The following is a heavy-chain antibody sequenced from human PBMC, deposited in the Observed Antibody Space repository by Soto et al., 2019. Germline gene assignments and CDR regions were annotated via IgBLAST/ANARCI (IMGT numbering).Heavy chain of an antibody. CDR2: ISGSGGST. J-gene: IGHJ5*02. V-gene: IGHV3-23*01. CDR3: AKDSSRDNWFDP. Sequence: EVQLLESGGGLVQPGGSLRLSCAASGFTFSSYAMSWVRQAPGKGLEWVSAISGSGGSTDYADSVKGRFTISRDNSKNTLSLQMNSLRAEDTAVYYCAKDSSRDNWFDPWGQGTLVTVSS. CDR1: GFTFSSYA.